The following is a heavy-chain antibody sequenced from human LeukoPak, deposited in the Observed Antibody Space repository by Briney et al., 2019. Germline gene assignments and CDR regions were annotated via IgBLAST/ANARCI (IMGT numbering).Heavy chain of an antibody. CDR3: ARVGRGYYGSGSLDY. V-gene: IGHV1-18*04. CDR1: GYTFTGYY. J-gene: IGHJ4*02. D-gene: IGHD3-10*01. CDR2: ISAYHGNT. Sequence: ASVKVSCKASGYTFTGYYMHWVRQAPGQGLEWMGWISAYHGNTNYAQKLQGRVTMTTDTSTSTAYMELRSLRSDDTAVYYCARVGRGYYGSGSLDYWGQGTLVTVSS.